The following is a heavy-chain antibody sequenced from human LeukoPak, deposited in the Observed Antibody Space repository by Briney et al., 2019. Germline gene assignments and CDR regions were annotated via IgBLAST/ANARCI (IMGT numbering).Heavy chain of an antibody. CDR1: GFNFNTHW. D-gene: IGHD1-14*01. V-gene: IGHV3-23*01. Sequence: GGSLRLSCVASGFNFNTHWMSWVRQAPGKGLEWVSAISGSGGSTYYADSVKGRFTISRDNSKNTLYLQMNSLRAEDTAVYYCAKDVTPHSAYYYYGMDVWGQGTTVTVSS. CDR3: AKDVTPHSAYYYYGMDV. CDR2: ISGSGGST. J-gene: IGHJ6*02.